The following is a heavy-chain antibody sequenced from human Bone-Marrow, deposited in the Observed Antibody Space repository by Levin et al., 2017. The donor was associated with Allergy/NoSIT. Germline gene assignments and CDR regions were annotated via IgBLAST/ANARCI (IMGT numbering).Heavy chain of an antibody. J-gene: IGHJ5*02. V-gene: IGHV4-30-4*01. Sequence: SETLSLTCTVSGGSISSGDYYWSWIRQPPGKGLEWIGYIYYSGSTYYNPSLKSRVTISVDTSKNQFSLKLSSVTAADTAVYYCARGPAHSMVRGVIWFDPWGQGTLVTVSS. CDR1: GGSISSGDYY. D-gene: IGHD3-10*01. CDR2: IYYSGST. CDR3: ARGPAHSMVRGVIWFDP.